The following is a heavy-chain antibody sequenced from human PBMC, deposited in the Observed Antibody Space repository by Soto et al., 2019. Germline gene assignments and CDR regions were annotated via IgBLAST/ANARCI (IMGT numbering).Heavy chain of an antibody. Sequence: PGESLKISCKGSGYSFTSYWIGWVRQMPVKGLEWMGIIYPGDSDTRYSPSFQGQVTISADKSISTAYLQWSSLKASDTAMYYCARHSPVLMVYAHPYYYMDVWGKGTTVTVSS. D-gene: IGHD2-8*01. J-gene: IGHJ6*03. CDR2: IYPGDSDT. V-gene: IGHV5-51*01. CDR3: ARHSPVLMVYAHPYYYMDV. CDR1: GYSFTSYW.